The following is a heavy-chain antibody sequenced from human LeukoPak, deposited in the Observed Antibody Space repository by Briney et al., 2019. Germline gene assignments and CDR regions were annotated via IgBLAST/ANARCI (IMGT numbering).Heavy chain of an antibody. Sequence: SETLSLTCAVYGGSFSGYYWSWIRQPPGKGLEWIGEINHSGSTNYNPSLKSRVTISVDTSKNQFSLKLSSVTTADTAVYYCARQKQLFYYYYMDVWGKGTTVTVSS. V-gene: IGHV4-34*01. D-gene: IGHD6-13*01. CDR3: ARQKQLFYYYYMDV. CDR2: INHSGST. CDR1: GGSFSGYY. J-gene: IGHJ6*03.